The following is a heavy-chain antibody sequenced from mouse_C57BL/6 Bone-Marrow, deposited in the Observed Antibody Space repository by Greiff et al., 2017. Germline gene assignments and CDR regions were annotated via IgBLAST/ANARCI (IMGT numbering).Heavy chain of an antibody. V-gene: IGHV1-69*01. Sequence: QVQLQQSGAELVMPGASVKLSCKASGYTFTSYWMHWVKQRPGQGLEWIGEIDPSDSYTNYNQKFKGQSTLTVDKSSSTAYMQLSSLTSEDSAVYYCAREGYYFDYWGQGTTLTVSS. J-gene: IGHJ2*01. CDR3: AREGYYFDY. CDR1: GYTFTSYW. CDR2: IDPSDSYT.